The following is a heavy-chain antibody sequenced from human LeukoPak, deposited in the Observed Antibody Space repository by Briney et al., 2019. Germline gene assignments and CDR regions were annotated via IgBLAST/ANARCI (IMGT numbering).Heavy chain of an antibody. J-gene: IGHJ6*02. Sequence: GASVKVSCKTSGYTFTNYDINWVRQAPGQGLEWMGWINPYNGNTNYAQKFQGRVNMTTDTFTSTAYMELSSLTSDDTAVFYCARSFCTSGVCARGHYYGMDVWGQGTTVTVPS. V-gene: IGHV1-18*01. CDR1: GYTFTNYD. D-gene: IGHD2-8*01. CDR3: ARSFCTSGVCARGHYYGMDV. CDR2: INPYNGNT.